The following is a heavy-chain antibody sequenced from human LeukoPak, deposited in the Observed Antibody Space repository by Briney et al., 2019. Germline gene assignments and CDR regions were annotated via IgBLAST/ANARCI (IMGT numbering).Heavy chain of an antibody. D-gene: IGHD5-18*01. CDR2: IYYSGST. CDR1: GGSISSGGYY. J-gene: IGHJ4*02. V-gene: IGHV4-31*03. CDR3: ARSNVDTAVDY. Sequence: SQTLSLTCTVSGGSISSGGYYWSWIRQHPGKGLEWIGYIYYSGSTYYNPSLKSRVTISVDTSKNQFSLKLSSVTAADTAVYFCARSNVDTAVDYWGQGTLVTVSS.